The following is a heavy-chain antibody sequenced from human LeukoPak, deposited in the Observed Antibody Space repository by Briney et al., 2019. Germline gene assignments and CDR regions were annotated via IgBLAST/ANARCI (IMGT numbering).Heavy chain of an antibody. D-gene: IGHD1-7*01. CDR3: ARDLVRVMAGTTSGY. J-gene: IGHJ4*02. CDR2: ISSSGSTI. V-gene: IGHV3-48*03. CDR1: GFTFSSYE. Sequence: GGSLRLSCAASGFTFSSYEMNWVRQAPGKGLEWVSYISSSGSTIYYADSVKGRFTISRDNAKNSLYLQMNSLRAEDTAAYYCARDLVRVMAGTTSGYWGQGTLVTVSS.